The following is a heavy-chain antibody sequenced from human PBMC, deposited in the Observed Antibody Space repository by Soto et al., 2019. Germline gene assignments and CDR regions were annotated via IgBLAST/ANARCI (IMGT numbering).Heavy chain of an antibody. J-gene: IGHJ4*02. CDR1: GFTFNNYA. D-gene: IGHD3-22*01. CDR2: IGASDPTT. Sequence: GGSLRLSCAASGFTFNNYAMSWVRQAAGKGREWVSRIGASDPTTYNADSEKGRYTNSRDHTNNTLFLQMNSLRAEDTAGYYCAKSRYSDSSGDFYDYWGQGTLVTVSS. CDR3: AKSRYSDSSGDFYDY. V-gene: IGHV3-23*01.